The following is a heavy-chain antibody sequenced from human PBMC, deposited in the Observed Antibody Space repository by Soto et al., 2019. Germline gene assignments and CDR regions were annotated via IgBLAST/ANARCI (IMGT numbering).Heavy chain of an antibody. CDR2: ITTDKGKT. Sequence: QVQLVQSGPEVKKPGASVKVSCKTSGYTFTSFGISWVRQAPGQGLEWMGWITTDKGKTNYAQKSQGRVTMTTDTSPSTAYMELRSLRSDDTAVYYCATRSPAFDYWGQGTLVTVSS. CDR3: ATRSPAFDY. CDR1: GYTFTSFG. J-gene: IGHJ4*02. V-gene: IGHV1-18*01.